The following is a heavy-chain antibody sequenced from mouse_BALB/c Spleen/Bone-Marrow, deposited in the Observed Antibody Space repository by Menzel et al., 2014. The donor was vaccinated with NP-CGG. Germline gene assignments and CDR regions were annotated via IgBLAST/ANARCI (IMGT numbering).Heavy chain of an antibody. D-gene: IGHD2-4*01. V-gene: IGHV5-6*01. J-gene: IGHJ3*01. CDR1: GFTFXTYG. Sequence: VQLKESGGDLVEPGGSLKLSCAASGFTFXTYGMSWVRQTPDKRLEWVAAISNGGIYTYYPDTVKGRFTISRDNAKNTLYLQMSSLKSEDTAMYYCVRPYDYGTWFAYWGQGTLVTVSA. CDR3: VRPYDYGTWFAY. CDR2: ISNGGIYT.